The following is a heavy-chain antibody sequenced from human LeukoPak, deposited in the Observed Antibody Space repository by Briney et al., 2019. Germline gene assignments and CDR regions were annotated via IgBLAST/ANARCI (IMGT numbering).Heavy chain of an antibody. CDR1: GGSISSSSYY. CDR2: IYDRGST. D-gene: IGHD3-16*01. J-gene: IGHJ4*02. V-gene: IGHV4-39*07. Sequence: SETLSVTCTVSGGSISSSSYYWGWIRQPPGKGREWIVEIYDRGSTNYNPSLKSRVTISVDTSKNQFSLKLSSVTAADTAVYYCARGIANSYGKDYWGQGTLVTVSS. CDR3: ARGIANSYGKDY.